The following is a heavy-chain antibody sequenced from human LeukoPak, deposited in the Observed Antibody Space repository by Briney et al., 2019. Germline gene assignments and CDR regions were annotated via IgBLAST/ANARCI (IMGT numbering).Heavy chain of an antibody. J-gene: IGHJ4*02. V-gene: IGHV3-23*01. D-gene: IGHD2-8*01. CDR3: AKDTSIGKYCTNGVCSPFDY. Sequence: QPGGPLTLSCAGSGFTFSSYAMSWVRQAPGQGLEWVSVISDSGDYTSYADSVRGRFTISRDNSRNTLYLQMISLRPEDTAVYYCAKDTSIGKYCTNGVCSPFDYWGQGTLVTVSS. CDR1: GFTFSSYA. CDR2: ISDSGDYT.